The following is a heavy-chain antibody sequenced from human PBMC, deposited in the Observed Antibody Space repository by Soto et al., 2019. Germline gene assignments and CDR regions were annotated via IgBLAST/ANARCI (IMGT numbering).Heavy chain of an antibody. CDR2: IYYSGST. J-gene: IGHJ5*02. V-gene: IGHV4-59*01. CDR3: ASSHITMVRGVMMGDWFDP. D-gene: IGHD3-10*01. CDR1: GGSISSYY. Sequence: SETLPLTYTVSGGSISSYYWSWIRQPPGKGLEWIGYIYYSGSTNYNPSLKSRVTISVDTSKNQFSLKLSSVTAADTAVFYCASSHITMVRGVMMGDWFDPWGQGTLVTVSS.